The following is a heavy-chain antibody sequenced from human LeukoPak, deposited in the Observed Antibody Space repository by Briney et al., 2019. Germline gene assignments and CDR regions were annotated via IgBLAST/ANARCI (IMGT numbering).Heavy chain of an antibody. Sequence: GRSLRLSCAASGFTFSSYGMHWVRQAPGKGLEWVAVISYDGSNKYYADSVKGRFTISRDNSKYTLYLQMNSLRAEDTAVYYCAKDRSGYYRDPHYWGQGTLVTVSS. CDR3: AKDRSGYYRDPHY. D-gene: IGHD3-22*01. J-gene: IGHJ4*02. CDR1: GFTFSSYG. V-gene: IGHV3-30*18. CDR2: ISYDGSNK.